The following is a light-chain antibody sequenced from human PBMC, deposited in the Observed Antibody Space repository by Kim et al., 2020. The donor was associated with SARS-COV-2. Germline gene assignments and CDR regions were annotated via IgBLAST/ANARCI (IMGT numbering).Light chain of an antibody. CDR2: GKN. CDR3: SSRDSNGYVL. V-gene: IGLV3-19*01. Sequence: SYELTQDPAVSVALGQTVRITCQGDSLRSYYASWYQQKPGQAPIVVISGKNNRPSGIPDRFSGSSSGNTASLTITGAQAEDEADYCCSSRDSNGYVLFGGGTQLTVL. CDR1: SLRSYY. J-gene: IGLJ2*01.